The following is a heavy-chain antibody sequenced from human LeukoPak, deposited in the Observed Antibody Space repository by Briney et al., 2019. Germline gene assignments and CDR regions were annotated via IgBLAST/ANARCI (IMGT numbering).Heavy chain of an antibody. CDR2: IHPNSGVT. V-gene: IGHV1-2*02. J-gene: IGHJ1*01. D-gene: IGHD6-19*01. CDR1: GYTFTDYY. Sequence: ASVKVSCKASGYTFTDYYLHWVRQAPGQGLEWMGWIHPNSGVTNYAQKFQGRVAMTRDTSISTAYMELSSLRSDDTAVYYCARLAAVPGWGQGTLVTVSS. CDR3: ARLAAVPG.